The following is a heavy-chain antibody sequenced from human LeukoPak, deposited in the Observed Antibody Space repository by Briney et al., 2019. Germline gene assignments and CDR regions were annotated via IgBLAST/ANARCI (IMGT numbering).Heavy chain of an antibody. CDR1: ELTFSNAW. J-gene: IGHJ4*02. V-gene: IGHV3-15*01. CDR2: IKTKADGEAT. D-gene: IGHD3-22*01. CDR3: ATDGVYYESSGLSRHIDY. Sequence: GGSLRLSCAASELTFSNAWMSWVRQAPGKGLEWVGRIKTKADGEATGYAAPVKGRFTISRDDSKNTLYLQMNSLKTEDTAVYYCATDGVYYESSGLSRHIDYWGQGTLVTVSS.